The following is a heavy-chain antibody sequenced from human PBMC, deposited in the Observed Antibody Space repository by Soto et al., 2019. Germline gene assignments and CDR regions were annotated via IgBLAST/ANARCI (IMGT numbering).Heavy chain of an antibody. CDR3: ASSQEYYDFWSGYLVDY. J-gene: IGHJ4*02. Sequence: PGGSLRLSCAASGFTFSSYSMNWVRQAPGKGLEWVSYISSSSSTIYYADSVKGRFTISRDNAKNSLYLQMNSLRAEDTAVYYCASSQEYYDFWSGYLVDYWGQGTLVTVSS. V-gene: IGHV3-48*01. CDR2: ISSSSSTI. CDR1: GFTFSSYS. D-gene: IGHD3-3*01.